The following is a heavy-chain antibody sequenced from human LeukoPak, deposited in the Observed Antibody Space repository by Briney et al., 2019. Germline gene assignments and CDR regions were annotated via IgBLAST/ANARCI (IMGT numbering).Heavy chain of an antibody. D-gene: IGHD3-10*01. CDR3: AKDPLWFGESHYYYMDV. CDR1: GFTLRSYA. V-gene: IGHV3-23*01. J-gene: IGHJ6*03. Sequence: GGSLSLSRAASGFTLRSYAMSWVRQAAGKGVEWVSAISGSGGSTYYADSVKGRFTIPRDNSKNTLYLQMNSLRAEDTAVYYCAKDPLWFGESHYYYMDVWGKGTTVTISS. CDR2: ISGSGGST.